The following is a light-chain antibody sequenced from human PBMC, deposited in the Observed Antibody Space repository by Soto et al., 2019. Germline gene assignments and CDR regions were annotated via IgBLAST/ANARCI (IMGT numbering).Light chain of an antibody. CDR3: QQYGSSPPRT. Sequence: EILLTQSPGILSLSPGQRVTLSCRASQSVSNDFLAWYQQKPGQAPRLLIYGASTRATDVPDRFSGSGSGADFTLTISRLEPEDFAVYYCQQYGSSPPRTFGQGTKVDIK. CDR1: QSVSNDF. V-gene: IGKV3-20*01. CDR2: GAS. J-gene: IGKJ1*01.